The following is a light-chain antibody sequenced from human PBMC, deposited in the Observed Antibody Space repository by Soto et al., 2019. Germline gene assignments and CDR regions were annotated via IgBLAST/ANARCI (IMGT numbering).Light chain of an antibody. CDR3: LLDYSYFWA. CDR2: AAS. J-gene: IGKJ1*01. Sequence: AIQLTQSPASVSSSLLDRVTITCRASQGIRSALGWYQQKPGKVPKLLIYAASTLQSGVPSRFSGSGSGTDFTLTISSLQPEDFATYYCLLDYSYFWAFGQGTKVDI. V-gene: IGKV1-6*01. CDR1: QGIRSA.